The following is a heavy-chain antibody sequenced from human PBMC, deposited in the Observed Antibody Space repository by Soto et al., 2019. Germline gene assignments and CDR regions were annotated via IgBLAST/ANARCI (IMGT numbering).Heavy chain of an antibody. Sequence: QVQLQQWGAGLLKPSETLSLNCAVTGGSLSGYYWSWIRQPPGKGLEWIGEVKDGGHTNYSPSLRGRATPSSXTSNNRFSLRLNSVTAADTGVYYCARGQEGVVATHWDQGSLVTVSS. J-gene: IGHJ4*02. V-gene: IGHV4-34*01. CDR3: ARGQEGVVATH. CDR2: VKDGGHT. D-gene: IGHD5-12*01. CDR1: GGSLSGYY.